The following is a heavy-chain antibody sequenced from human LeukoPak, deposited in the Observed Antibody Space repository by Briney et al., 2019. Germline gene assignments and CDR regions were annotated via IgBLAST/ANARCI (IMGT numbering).Heavy chain of an antibody. V-gene: IGHV4-30-2*01. D-gene: IGHD4-23*01. J-gene: IGHJ4*02. CDR2: IYHSGST. CDR3: VRTYYGGNSGPPAEFDY. Sequence: SETLSLTCTVSGGSISSGGYYWSWIRQPPGKGLEWIGYIYHSGSTYYNPSLKSRVTISVDRSKNQFSLKLSSVTAADTAVYYCVRTYYGGNSGPPAEFDYWGQGTLVTVSS. CDR1: GGSISSGGYY.